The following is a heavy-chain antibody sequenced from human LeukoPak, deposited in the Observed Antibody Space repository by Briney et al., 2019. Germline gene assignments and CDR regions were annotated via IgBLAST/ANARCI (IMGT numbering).Heavy chain of an antibody. V-gene: IGHV4-59*01. CDR1: GGSISRYY. Sequence: SETLSLTCTVSGGSISRYYWSWIRQPPGKGLEWIGYKDYSGSTNYNRSLKSRVTISVDTSKNQFSLRLSSVTAADTAVYYCARVYYSSSYDYWYFDLWGRGTLVTVSS. D-gene: IGHD6-13*01. J-gene: IGHJ2*01. CDR3: ARVYYSSSYDYWYFDL. CDR2: KDYSGST.